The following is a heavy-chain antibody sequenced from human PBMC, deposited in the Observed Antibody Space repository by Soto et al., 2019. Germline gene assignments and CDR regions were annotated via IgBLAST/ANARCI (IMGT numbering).Heavy chain of an antibody. J-gene: IGHJ6*02. V-gene: IGHV4-59*01. D-gene: IGHD1-26*01. Sequence: SETLSLTCTVSGGSIISYYWNWIRQSPGKGLQWIGYIHYSGSSIYTPSLRTRVSISIDTSENQFSLKLKSVTPADTAVYYCATGAIVGAKASDFNFYDLDVWGQGTTVTVSS. CDR3: ATGAIVGAKASDFNFYDLDV. CDR2: IHYSGSS. CDR1: GGSIISYY.